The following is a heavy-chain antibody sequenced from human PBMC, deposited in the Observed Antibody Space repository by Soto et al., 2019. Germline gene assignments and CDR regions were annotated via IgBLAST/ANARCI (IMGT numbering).Heavy chain of an antibody. CDR1: GFTFSSYG. J-gene: IGHJ4*02. V-gene: IGHV3-30*18. CDR3: AKLSDIVVVPAAMGGYSGYDTFDY. CDR2: ISYDGSNK. D-gene: IGHD2-2*01. Sequence: GGSLRLSCAASGFTFSSYGMHWVRQAPGKGLEWVAVISYDGSNKYYADSVKGRFTISRDNSKNTLYLQMNSLRAEDTAVYYCAKLSDIVVVPAAMGGYSGYDTFDYWGQGTLVTVSS.